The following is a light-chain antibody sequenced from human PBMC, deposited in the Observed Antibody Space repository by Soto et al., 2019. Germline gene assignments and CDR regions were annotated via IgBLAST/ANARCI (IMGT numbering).Light chain of an antibody. Sequence: DIQMTQSPTSLSASVGDRVTITCRASQSISSYLNWYQQKPGKAPKLLIYAASSLQSGVPSRFSGSGSGTDFTLTINRLQPDDFATYYCQQYNSFPWTFGQGTKVEIK. J-gene: IGKJ1*01. CDR3: QQYNSFPWT. CDR2: AAS. V-gene: IGKV1-39*01. CDR1: QSISSY.